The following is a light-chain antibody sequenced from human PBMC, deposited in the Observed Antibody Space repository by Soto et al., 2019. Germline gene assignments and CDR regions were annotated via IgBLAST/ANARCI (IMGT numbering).Light chain of an antibody. CDR1: SGSVSTSYY. CDR2: STN. Sequence: QTVVTQEPSFSVSPGGTVTLTCGLSSGSVSTSYYPSWYQQTPGQAPRTLIYSTNTRSSGVPACFSGSILGNKAALTITGAQADDESDDYCVLYMGSGISVFGGGTKLTVL. J-gene: IGLJ2*01. V-gene: IGLV8-61*02. CDR3: VLYMGSGISV.